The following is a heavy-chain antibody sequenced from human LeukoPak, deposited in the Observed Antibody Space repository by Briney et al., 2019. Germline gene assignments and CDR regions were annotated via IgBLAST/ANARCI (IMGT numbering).Heavy chain of an antibody. CDR3: PGAPFDGGVYYYYFDY. J-gene: IGHJ4*02. V-gene: IGHV4-31*03. CDR1: GGSISSGGYY. D-gene: IGHD3-22*01. CDR2: IYYSGST. Sequence: SQTLSLTCTVSGGSISSGGYYWSWIRQHPGKGLEWIGYIYYSGSTYYNPSLRSRVTISVDTSKNQFSLKLSSVTAADPAVYYVPGAPFDGGVYYYYFDYWGQGTLVTVSS.